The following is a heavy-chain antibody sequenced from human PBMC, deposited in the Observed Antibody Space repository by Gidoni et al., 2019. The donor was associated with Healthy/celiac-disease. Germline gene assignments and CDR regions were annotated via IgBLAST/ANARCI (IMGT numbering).Heavy chain of an antibody. J-gene: IGHJ6*02. CDR3: ARDRCVSECRSTSRGVMGMDV. Sequence: QVQLVQSGAEVKKPGASVKVSCKASGYTFTSYGISWVRQAPGQGLEWMGWISAYNGNTNYAQKLQGRVTMTTDTSTSTAYMELRSLRSDDTAVYYCARDRCVSECRSTSRGVMGMDVWGQGTTVTVSS. V-gene: IGHV1-18*01. CDR2: ISAYNGNT. CDR1: GYTFTSYG. D-gene: IGHD2-2*01.